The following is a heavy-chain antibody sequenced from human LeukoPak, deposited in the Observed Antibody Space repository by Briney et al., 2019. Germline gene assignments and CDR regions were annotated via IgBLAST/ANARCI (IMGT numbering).Heavy chain of an antibody. V-gene: IGHV1-69*04. CDR2: ITPILGIA. CDR1: GGTFSSYA. J-gene: IGHJ5*02. Sequence: SVKVSCKASGGTFSSYAISWVRQAPGQGLEWMGRITPILGIANYAQKFQGRVTITADKSTSTAYMELSSLRSEDTAVYYCARVTIFGEKNWFDPWGQGTLVTVSS. CDR3: ARVTIFGEKNWFDP. D-gene: IGHD3-3*01.